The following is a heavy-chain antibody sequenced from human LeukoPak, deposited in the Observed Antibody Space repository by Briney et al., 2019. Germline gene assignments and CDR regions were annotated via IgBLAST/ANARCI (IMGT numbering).Heavy chain of an antibody. CDR1: GFTFSSYS. D-gene: IGHD1-7*01. V-gene: IGHV3-7*05. Sequence: PGGSLRLSCAASGFTFSSYSMTWVRQAPGKGLEWVANIKEDGGEEYYVDSVKGRFTISRDNAKNLLYLQLNSLRVEDTAVYYCARNWYLTSYGMDVWGQGTTVTVSS. J-gene: IGHJ6*02. CDR3: ARNWYLTSYGMDV. CDR2: IKEDGGEE.